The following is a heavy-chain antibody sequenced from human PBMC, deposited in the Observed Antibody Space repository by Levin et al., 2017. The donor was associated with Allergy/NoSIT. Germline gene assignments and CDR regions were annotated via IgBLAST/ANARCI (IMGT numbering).Heavy chain of an antibody. J-gene: IGHJ3*01. CDR3: AREDIVAVPGAFDS. D-gene: IGHD2-15*01. V-gene: IGHV3-74*01. CDR2: IVSDGTTR. CDR1: GFTFNKYW. Sequence: GESLKISCAASGFTFNKYWMHWVRQIPGKGPVWLSRIVSDGTTRDYADFAKGRFTISRDNAKNTLYLQMTNLRVDDSAVYYCAREDIVAVPGAFDSWGQGTRLIVSS.